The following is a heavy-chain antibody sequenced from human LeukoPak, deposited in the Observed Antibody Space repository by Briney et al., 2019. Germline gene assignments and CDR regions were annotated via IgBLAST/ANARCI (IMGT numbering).Heavy chain of an antibody. CDR1: GFSFSDYG. CDR3: AKESKGSESSFDL. V-gene: IGHV3-30*02. D-gene: IGHD3-10*01. J-gene: IGHJ3*01. CDR2: IQFDESDK. Sequence: TGGSLRLSCAVSGFSFSDYGMHWVRQTPGKGLEWVTFIQFDESDKFYADSVKGRFIISRDNSKSTLYLQMNSLRPEDTAVYYCAKESKGSESSFDLWGQGTMVTVSS.